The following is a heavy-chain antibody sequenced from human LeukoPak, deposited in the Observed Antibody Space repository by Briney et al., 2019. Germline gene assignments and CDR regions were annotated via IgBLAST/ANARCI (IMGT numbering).Heavy chain of an antibody. V-gene: IGHV3-48*04. CDR1: GFTFSTYW. D-gene: IGHD2-2*01. CDR2: ISSSGSTI. J-gene: IGHJ6*03. CDR3: ARVSAIVVVPAARLNMDV. Sequence: GGSLRLSCAASGFTFSTYWMTWVRQAPGKGLEWVSYISSSGSTIYYADSVKGRFTISRDNAKNSLYLQMNSLRAEDTAVYYCARVSAIVVVPAARLNMDVWGKGTTVTISS.